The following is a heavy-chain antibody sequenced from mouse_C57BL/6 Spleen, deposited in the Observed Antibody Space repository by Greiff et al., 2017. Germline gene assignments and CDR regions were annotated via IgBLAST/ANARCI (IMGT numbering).Heavy chain of an antibody. Sequence: QVQLQQPGTELVKPGASVKLSCKASGYTFTSYWMHWVKQRPGQGLEWIGNINPSNGGTNYNEKFKSKATLTVDKSSSTAYMQLSSLTSEDSAVYYCARGIYYDYDEDYYFDYWGQGTTLTVSS. J-gene: IGHJ2*01. V-gene: IGHV1-53*01. CDR1: GYTFTSYW. CDR3: ARGIYYDYDEDYYFDY. D-gene: IGHD2-4*01. CDR2: INPSNGGT.